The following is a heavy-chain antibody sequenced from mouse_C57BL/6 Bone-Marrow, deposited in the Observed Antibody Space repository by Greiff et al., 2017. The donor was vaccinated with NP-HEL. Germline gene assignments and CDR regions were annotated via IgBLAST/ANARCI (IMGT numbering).Heavy chain of an antibody. J-gene: IGHJ1*03. Sequence: QVQLQQSGAELAKPGASAKLSCKASGYTFPSYWMHWVKQRPGQGLEWIGYIHPSSGYTKYNQKFKDKATLTADKSSSTADMQLSSLTYEDPAVYYCARGRGWYFDVWGTGTTVTVSS. CDR3: ARGRGWYFDV. D-gene: IGHD1-1*01. V-gene: IGHV1-7*01. CDR2: IHPSSGYT. CDR1: GYTFPSYW.